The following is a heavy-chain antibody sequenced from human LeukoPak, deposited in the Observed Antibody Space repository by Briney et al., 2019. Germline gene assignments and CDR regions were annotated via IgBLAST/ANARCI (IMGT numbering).Heavy chain of an antibody. CDR2: INAGNGNT. CDR1: GYSFTSYG. CDR3: ARGGELGAFDI. D-gene: IGHD1-26*01. J-gene: IGHJ3*02. Sequence: GASVKVSCKASGYSFTSYGISWVRQAPGQRLEWMGWINAGNGNTKYSQKFQGRVTITRDTSASTAYMELSSLRSEDTAVYYCARGGELGAFDIWGQGTMVTVSS. V-gene: IGHV1-3*01.